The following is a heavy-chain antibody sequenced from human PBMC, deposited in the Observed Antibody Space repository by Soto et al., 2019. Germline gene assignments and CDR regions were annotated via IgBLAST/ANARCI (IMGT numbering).Heavy chain of an antibody. CDR3: ARVYCSGGRCYSFYYYYMDV. D-gene: IGHD2-15*01. V-gene: IGHV4-59*01. CDR2: IYYSGST. Sequence: QVQLQESGPGLVKPSETLSLTCTVSGGSISSYYWSWIRQPPGKGLEWIGYIYYSGSTNYNPSLKSRVTISVDTSKNQFSLKLSSVTAADTAVYYCARVYCSGGRCYSFYYYYMDVWGKGTTVTVSS. J-gene: IGHJ6*03. CDR1: GGSISSYY.